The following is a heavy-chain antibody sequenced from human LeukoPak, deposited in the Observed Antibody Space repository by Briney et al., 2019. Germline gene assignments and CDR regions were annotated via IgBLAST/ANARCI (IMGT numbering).Heavy chain of an antibody. J-gene: IGHJ4*02. V-gene: IGHV3-30*02. CDR3: AKDGSYGSGSYYGGGLDY. D-gene: IGHD3-10*01. Sequence: GGSLRLSCAASGFTFSSYGMHWVRQAPGKGLEWVAFIRYDGSNKYYADSVKGRFTISRDNSKNTLYLQMNSLRAEDTAVYYCAKDGSYGSGSYYGGGLDYWGQGTLVTVSS. CDR1: GFTFSSYG. CDR2: IRYDGSNK.